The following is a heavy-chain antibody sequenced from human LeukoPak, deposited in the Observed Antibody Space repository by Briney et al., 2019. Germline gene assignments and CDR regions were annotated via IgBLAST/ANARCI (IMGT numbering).Heavy chain of an antibody. V-gene: IGHV4-59*08. CDR2: ISDSGST. Sequence: PSETLSLTCTVSGGSISSYYWSWIRQPPGKGLEWIGYISDSGSTNYNPSLKGRVTIFADTSKNQFSLRLSSVTAADTAVYFCARPVKGYIDSYHYMDVWGKGTTVPVFS. CDR3: ARPVKGYIDSYHYMDV. CDR1: GGSISSYY. D-gene: IGHD5-18*01. J-gene: IGHJ6*03.